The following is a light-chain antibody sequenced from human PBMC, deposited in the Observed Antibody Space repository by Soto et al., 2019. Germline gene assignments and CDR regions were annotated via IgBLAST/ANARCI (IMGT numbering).Light chain of an antibody. J-gene: IGKJ1*01. CDR2: GAS. CDR3: QQYGNSRGT. Sequence: IVMPQSPASLSVSPGERSTLSCRASRSVDTNLAWYQQKPGQAPRLLIYGASSRATGIPDRFSGSGSGTDFTLTISGLEPEDFAVYYCQQYGNSRGTFGQGTKVDIK. CDR1: RSVDTN. V-gene: IGKV3-20*01.